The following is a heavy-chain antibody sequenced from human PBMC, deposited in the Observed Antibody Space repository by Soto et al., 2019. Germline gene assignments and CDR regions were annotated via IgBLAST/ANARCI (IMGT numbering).Heavy chain of an antibody. CDR2: IWYDGSKK. D-gene: IGHD3-22*01. V-gene: IGHV3-33*01. CDR1: GFTLRSHG. J-gene: IGHJ4*02. CDR3: ARFTTYSSGEGLDY. Sequence: GGSLRLSCAASGFTLRSHGMHWVRQAPGKGLEWVAVIWYDGSKKYYADSVKGRFTISRDNSKNTLYLQMDSLRVEDTAVYYCARFTTYSSGEGLDYWGQGTLVTVSS.